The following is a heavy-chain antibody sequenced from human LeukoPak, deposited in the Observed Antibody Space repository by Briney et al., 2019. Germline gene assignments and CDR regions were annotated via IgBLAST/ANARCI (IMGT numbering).Heavy chain of an antibody. J-gene: IGHJ4*02. D-gene: IGHD4-23*01. CDR2: IASDGSST. CDR1: GFTFSSYW. Sequence: PGGSLSLSGAASGFTFSSYWLNWVPQAPGKGLVWVSRIASDGSSTTYADSVKGRFSISRDNAKNTLYLQMNSLRVEDTAVYYCARGRPHGNDYWGQGTLVTVSS. CDR3: ARGRPHGNDY. V-gene: IGHV3-74*01.